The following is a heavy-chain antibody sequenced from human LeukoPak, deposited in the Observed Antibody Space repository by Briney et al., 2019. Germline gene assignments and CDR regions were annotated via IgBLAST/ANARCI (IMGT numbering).Heavy chain of an antibody. CDR3: ARGGPEDRTWRYHIDF. V-gene: IGHV4-59*01. CDR1: GDSINKYF. CDR2: ISHNGNT. D-gene: IGHD1-14*01. Sequence: SETLSLTCTVSGDSINKYFWSWLRQSPGKGPEWLGYISHNGNTNYYPSLKSRVTISLDKSNNQFSLRLSSVTAADTAVYYCARGGPEDRTWRYHIDFWGQGILVTVSS. J-gene: IGHJ4*02.